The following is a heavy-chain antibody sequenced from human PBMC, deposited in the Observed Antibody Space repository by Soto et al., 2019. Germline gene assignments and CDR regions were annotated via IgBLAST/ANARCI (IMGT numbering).Heavy chain of an antibody. CDR1: GYTFAIYG. CDR2: ISAYNGNT. J-gene: IGHJ5*02. Sequence: QVQLVQSGAEVKKPGASVKVSCKASGYTFAIYGISWVRQAPGQGLEWMGWISAYNGNTDYAQKLQGRVTMTTDTSTRTAYMELRSLRSDDTAVYYCARDYYGSGRLNAHNWFDPWGQGTLVTVSS. CDR3: ARDYYGSGRLNAHNWFDP. V-gene: IGHV1-18*01. D-gene: IGHD3-10*01.